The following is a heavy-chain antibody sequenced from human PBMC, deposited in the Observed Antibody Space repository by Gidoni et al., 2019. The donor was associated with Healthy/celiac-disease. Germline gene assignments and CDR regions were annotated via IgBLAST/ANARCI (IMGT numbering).Heavy chain of an antibody. Sequence: QVQLVQSGAEVKKPGASVKVSCKASGYTFTGYSMHWVRQAPGQGLEWMGWINPNSGGTNYAQKFQGRVTMTRDTSISTDYMELSRLRSDDTAVYYCARSRSYYYDSSGYCGMDVWGQGTTVTVSS. CDR1: GYTFTGYS. CDR2: INPNSGGT. V-gene: IGHV1-2*02. J-gene: IGHJ6*02. CDR3: ARSRSYYYDSSGYCGMDV. D-gene: IGHD3-22*01.